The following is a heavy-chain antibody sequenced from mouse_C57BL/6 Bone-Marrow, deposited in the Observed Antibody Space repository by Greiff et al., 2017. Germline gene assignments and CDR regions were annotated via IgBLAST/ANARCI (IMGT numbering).Heavy chain of an antibody. J-gene: IGHJ2*01. CDR2: ISSGGSYT. Sequence: EVQLQQSGGDLVKPGGSLKLSCAASGFTFSSYGMSWVRQTPDKRLEWVATISSGGSYTYYPDSVKGRFTISRDNAKNTLYLQMSSLKSEDTAMYDCARHAGYGNYEYFDYWGQGTTLTVSS. V-gene: IGHV5-6*01. CDR3: ARHAGYGNYEYFDY. CDR1: GFTFSSYG. D-gene: IGHD2-1*01.